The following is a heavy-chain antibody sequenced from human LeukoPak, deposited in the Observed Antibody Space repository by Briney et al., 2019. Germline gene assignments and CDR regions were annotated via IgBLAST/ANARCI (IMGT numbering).Heavy chain of an antibody. CDR1: GFTFSNYD. J-gene: IGHJ5*02. CDR3: AKDLSRGGGGGWFEP. CDR2: ISDSGGST. Sequence: GGSLRLSCAASGFTFSNYDMSWVRQAPGKGLEWVSSISDSGGSTYYADSVKGRFTISRDNSKNTLYLQMTNLRAADTAVYYFAKDLSRGGGGGWFEPWEQGILV. V-gene: IGHV3-23*01. D-gene: IGHD3-10*01.